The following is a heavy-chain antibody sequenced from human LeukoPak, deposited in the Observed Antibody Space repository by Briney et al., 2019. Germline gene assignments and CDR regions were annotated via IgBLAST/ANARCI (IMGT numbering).Heavy chain of an antibody. D-gene: IGHD3-22*01. CDR1: GFTFSSYS. Sequence: PGGSLRLSCAASGFTFSSYSMNWVRQAPGKGLEWVSSISSSSSYIYYAVSVKGRFTISRDNAKNSLYLQMNSLRAEDTAVYYCARDLYDSSGYPGYWGQGTLVTVSS. J-gene: IGHJ4*02. CDR3: ARDLYDSSGYPGY. V-gene: IGHV3-21*01. CDR2: ISSSSSYI.